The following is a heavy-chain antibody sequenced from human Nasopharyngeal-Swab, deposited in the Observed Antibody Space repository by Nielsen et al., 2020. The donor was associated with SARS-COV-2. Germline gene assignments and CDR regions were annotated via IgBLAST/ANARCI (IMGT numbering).Heavy chain of an antibody. CDR1: GGSVSSGSYY. Sequence: SETLSLTCTVSGGSVSSGSYYWSWLRQPPGKGLEWIVYIYYSGSTNYNPSLKSRVTISVDTSKNQFSLKLSTVTAADTAVYYCARDHYGSGSPSMDVWGQGTTVTVSS. V-gene: IGHV4-61*01. J-gene: IGHJ6*02. D-gene: IGHD3-10*01. CDR2: IYYSGST. CDR3: ARDHYGSGSPSMDV.